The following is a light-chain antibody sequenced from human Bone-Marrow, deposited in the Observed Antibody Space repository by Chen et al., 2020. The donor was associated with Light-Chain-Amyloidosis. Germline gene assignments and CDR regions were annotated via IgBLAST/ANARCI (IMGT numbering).Light chain of an antibody. CDR2: AVS. J-gene: IGLJ1*01. V-gene: IGLV2-14*01. CDR1: SGDVGTYNY. CDR3: SSFTSSSSYV. Sequence: QSVLTHPASVSGSPGHPLTISRIGTSGDVGTYNYVSWYQQHPGNAPKVMIYAVSNRPSGVSNRFSGTKSGNTASLTISGLQAEDEADYYCSSFTSSSSYVFGPGTKLTVL.